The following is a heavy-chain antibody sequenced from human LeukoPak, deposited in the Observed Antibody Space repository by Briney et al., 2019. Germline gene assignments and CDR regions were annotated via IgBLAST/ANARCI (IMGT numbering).Heavy chain of an antibody. Sequence: ASVKVSCKASGYTFTSYGISWVRQAPGQGLEWMGWISAYNGNTNYAQKLQGRVTMTTDTSTSTAYMELRSLRSDDTAMYYCARSYFPNYYGSGSYKNPNWFDPWGQGTLVTVSS. J-gene: IGHJ5*02. V-gene: IGHV1-18*01. CDR2: ISAYNGNT. CDR1: GYTFTSYG. D-gene: IGHD3-10*01. CDR3: ARSYFPNYYGSGSYKNPNWFDP.